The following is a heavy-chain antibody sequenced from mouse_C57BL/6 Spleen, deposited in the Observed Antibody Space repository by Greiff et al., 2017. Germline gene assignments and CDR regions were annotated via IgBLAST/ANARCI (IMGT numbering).Heavy chain of an antibody. CDR1: GYTFTTYP. CDR2: FHPYNDDT. V-gene: IGHV1-47*01. CDR3: AREGDYSNPFDY. Sequence: VQLVESGAELVKPGASVKMSCKASGYTFTTYPIEWMKQNHGKSLEWIGNFHPYNDDTKYNEKFKGKATLTVDKSSSTVYLELSRLTSDDSAVYYCAREGDYSNPFDYWGQGTTLTVSS. D-gene: IGHD2-5*01. J-gene: IGHJ2*01.